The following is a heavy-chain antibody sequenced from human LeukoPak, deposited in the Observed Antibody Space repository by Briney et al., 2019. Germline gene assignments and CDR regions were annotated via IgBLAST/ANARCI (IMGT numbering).Heavy chain of an antibody. CDR2: IRYDGSNK. V-gene: IGHV3-30*02. CDR1: GFIFSNYG. J-gene: IGHJ4*02. D-gene: IGHD3-22*01. Sequence: GGSLRLSCAASGFIFSNYGMHWVRQAPGKGLEWVTFIRYDGSNKYYTDSVKGRFTISRDNSKNTLYLQMNSLRAEDTAVYYCASHYDSSGTLDYWGQGTLVTVSS. CDR3: ASHYDSSGTLDY.